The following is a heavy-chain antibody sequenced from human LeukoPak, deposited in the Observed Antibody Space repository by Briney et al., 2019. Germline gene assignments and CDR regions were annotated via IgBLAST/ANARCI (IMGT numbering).Heavy chain of an antibody. J-gene: IGHJ4*02. CDR2: ISSSSSYI. Sequence: PGGSLRLSCAASGFTFSSYGMHWVRQAPGKGLEWVSSISSSSSYIYYADSVKGRFTISRDNAKNSPYLQMNSLRAEDTAVYYCGRDRGDLLFDYWGQGTLVTVSS. D-gene: IGHD1-26*01. V-gene: IGHV3-21*01. CDR1: GFTFSSYG. CDR3: GRDRGDLLFDY.